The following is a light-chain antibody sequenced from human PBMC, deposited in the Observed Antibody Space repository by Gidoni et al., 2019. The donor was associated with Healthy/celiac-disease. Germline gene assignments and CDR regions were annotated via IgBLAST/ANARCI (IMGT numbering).Light chain of an antibody. CDR1: QSVISH. CDR2: GAS. Sequence: EIVMTQSPATLSVSPGARATLTCRASQSVISHFAWYQQKPGQAPRLLLYGASTRATGIPARFSGSGSGTEFTLTISSLQSEDFAVYYCQQYNNWPPYTFGQGTKLEIK. CDR3: QQYNNWPPYT. J-gene: IGKJ2*01. V-gene: IGKV3-15*01.